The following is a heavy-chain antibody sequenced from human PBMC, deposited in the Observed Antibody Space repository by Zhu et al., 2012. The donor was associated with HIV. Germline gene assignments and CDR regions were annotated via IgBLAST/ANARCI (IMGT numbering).Heavy chain of an antibody. V-gene: IGHV3-15*01. CDR1: GFTFSNAW. J-gene: IGHJ3*02. D-gene: IGHD3-22*01. Sequence: EVQLVESGGGLVKPGGSLRLSCAASGFTFSNAWMSRVRQAPGKGLEWVGRIKSKTDGGTTDYAAPVKGRFTISRDDSKNTLYLQMNSLKTEDTAVYYCTPXLIVEDDAFDIWAKGQWSPSLQ. CDR3: TPXLIVEDDAFDI. CDR2: IKSKTDGGTT.